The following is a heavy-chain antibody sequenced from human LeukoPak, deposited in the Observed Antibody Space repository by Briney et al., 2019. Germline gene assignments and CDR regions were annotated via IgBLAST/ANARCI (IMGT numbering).Heavy chain of an antibody. CDR2: IYTSGSS. Sequence: SETLSLTCSVSGGSISSYYWSWIRQPAGKGLEWIGRIYTSGSSNYNPSLESRVTMSVDTSKSQISLKLTSVTAADTAVYYCARGQSGDRRYFDYWGQGTLATVSS. D-gene: IGHD1-14*01. J-gene: IGHJ4*02. CDR1: GGSISSYY. V-gene: IGHV4-4*07. CDR3: ARGQSGDRRYFDY.